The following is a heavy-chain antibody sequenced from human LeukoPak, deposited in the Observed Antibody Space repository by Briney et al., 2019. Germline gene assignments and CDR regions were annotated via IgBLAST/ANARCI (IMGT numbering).Heavy chain of an antibody. D-gene: IGHD5-24*01. CDR2: IIPILGIA. V-gene: IGHV1-69*04. Sequence: GASVKVSCKASGGTFSSYAISWVRQAPGQGLEWMGRIIPILGIANYAQKFQGRVTMTRDTSTSTVYMELSSLRSEDTAVYYCARDLGDGYNSPGVCAPPNRRHYYYGMDVWGQGTTVTVSS. CDR1: GGTFSSYA. J-gene: IGHJ6*02. CDR3: ARDLGDGYNSPGVCAPPNRRHYYYGMDV.